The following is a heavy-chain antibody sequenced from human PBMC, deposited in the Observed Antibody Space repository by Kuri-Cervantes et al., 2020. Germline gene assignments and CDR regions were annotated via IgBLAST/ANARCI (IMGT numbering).Heavy chain of an antibody. J-gene: IGHJ6*03. D-gene: IGHD2-15*01. Sequence: ASVKVSCKASGYTFTSYAMHWVRQAPGQRLEWMGWINAGNGNTKYSQKFQGRVTMTRNTSISTAYMELSSLRSEDTAVYYCARSPDCSGGSCYSDYYYYYMDVWGEGTTVTVSS. CDR2: INAGNGNT. CDR1: GYTFTSYA. V-gene: IGHV1-3*01. CDR3: ARSPDCSGGSCYSDYYYYYMDV.